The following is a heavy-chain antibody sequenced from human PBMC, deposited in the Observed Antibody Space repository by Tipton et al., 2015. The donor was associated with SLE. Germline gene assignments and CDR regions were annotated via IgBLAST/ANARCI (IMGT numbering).Heavy chain of an antibody. Sequence: TLSLTCTVSGGSISSGSYYWSWIRQPAGKGLEWIGYIYTSGSTNYNPSLKSRVTISVDTSKNQFSLKLSSVTAADTAVYYCATEYYSGSSRLQHWGQGTLVTVSS. J-gene: IGHJ1*01. CDR3: ATEYYSGSSRLQH. D-gene: IGHD6-6*01. CDR2: IYTSGST. CDR1: GGSISSGSYY. V-gene: IGHV4-61*09.